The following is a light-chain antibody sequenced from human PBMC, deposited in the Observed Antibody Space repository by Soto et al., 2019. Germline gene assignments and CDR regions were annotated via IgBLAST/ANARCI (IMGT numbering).Light chain of an antibody. CDR1: SSDVGGYNY. Sequence: QSVLTQPASVSGSPGQSITISCTGTSSDVGGYNYVSWYQQHPGKAPKLMIYEVSNRPSGVSNRFSGSKSGDTASLTISGLEAEDDDDYYCSSYTSSSLYVFGTGTKLTVL. J-gene: IGLJ1*01. CDR2: EVS. V-gene: IGLV2-14*01. CDR3: SSYTSSSLYV.